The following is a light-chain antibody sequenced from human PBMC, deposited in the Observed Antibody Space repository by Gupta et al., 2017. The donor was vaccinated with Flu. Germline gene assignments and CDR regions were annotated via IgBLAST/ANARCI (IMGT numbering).Light chain of an antibody. Sequence: DIQLTQSPCSLSPSVGDRVTITCRVSQDIFNFVNCCRQKPGKVPTFLIPERNNLHSGVPSRFSGSGSGTHFPLTVSSLQPEDVASYYDQRTYNAPFGPGPEVDI. CDR2: ERN. CDR1: QDIFNF. CDR3: QRTYNAP. J-gene: IGKJ3*01. V-gene: IGKV1-37*01.